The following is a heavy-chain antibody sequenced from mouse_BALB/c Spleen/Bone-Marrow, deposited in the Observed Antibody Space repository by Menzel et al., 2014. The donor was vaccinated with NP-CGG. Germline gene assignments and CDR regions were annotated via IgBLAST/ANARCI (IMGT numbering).Heavy chain of an antibody. D-gene: IGHD2-3*01. Sequence: VQLQQSGPGLVKPSQSLSLSCSVTGYSITSDYYWNWIRQFPGNKLEWMGYISYDGSNNYNPSLKNRISITRDTSKNQFFLKLSSVTTEDTATYYCAREPYDSSLFDYWGQGTTLTVSS. CDR1: GYSITSDYY. V-gene: IGHV3-6*02. CDR2: ISYDGSN. J-gene: IGHJ2*01. CDR3: AREPYDSSLFDY.